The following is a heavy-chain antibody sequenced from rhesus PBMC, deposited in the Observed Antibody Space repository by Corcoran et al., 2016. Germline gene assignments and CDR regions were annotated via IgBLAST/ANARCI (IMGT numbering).Heavy chain of an antibody. Sequence: VQLVQSGAEVKKPGSSVKVSCKASGYTFTDYYLHWVRQAPGKGLEWMGRVDPEDGEAIHAQKFQDRVTITADTSTDTAYMELSSLRSEDTAVYYCATWTNWNYYFDYWGQGVLVTVSS. V-gene: IGHV1-111*02. CDR2: VDPEDGEA. CDR1: GYTFTDYY. D-gene: IGHD1-26*01. CDR3: ATWTNWNYYFDY. J-gene: IGHJ4*01.